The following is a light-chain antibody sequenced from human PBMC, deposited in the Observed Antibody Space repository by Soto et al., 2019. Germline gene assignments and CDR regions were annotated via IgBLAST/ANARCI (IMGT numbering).Light chain of an antibody. CDR1: QSISTW. CDR3: QQYTSYYS. Sequence: DIQMTQSPATLSASVGDTVNITCRASQSISTWLAWYQQKPGKAPTLLIYKASTLHSGVPSRFSGSGSGADFTLTISSPQPDDFGTFYCQQYTSYYSFGQGTKLEIK. V-gene: IGKV1-5*03. CDR2: KAS. J-gene: IGKJ2*03.